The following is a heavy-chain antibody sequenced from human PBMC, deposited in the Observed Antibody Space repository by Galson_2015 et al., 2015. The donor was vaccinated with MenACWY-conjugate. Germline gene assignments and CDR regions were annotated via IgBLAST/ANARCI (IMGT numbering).Heavy chain of an antibody. J-gene: IGHJ4*02. CDR1: GFTFINYA. Sequence: SLRLSCAASGFTFINYAVAWVRQPPGKGLEWVSAISSSGSNTYYADSARGRFAISRDNSKNTVYLHLSSLRAEDTAIYFCARRTDWGTDQRPDLDLWGQGTLVTVSS. CDR2: ISSSGSNT. D-gene: IGHD7-27*01. CDR3: ARRTDWGTDQRPDLDL. V-gene: IGHV3-23*01.